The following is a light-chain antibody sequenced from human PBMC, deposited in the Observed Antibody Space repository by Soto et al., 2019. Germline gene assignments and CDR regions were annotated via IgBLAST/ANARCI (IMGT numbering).Light chain of an antibody. J-gene: IGKJ4*01. CDR2: EAS. CDR3: QQYDNLPLT. Sequence: IQMTQSASSLSASXGYRVTLTCQAIQDIKNYLNWYQQKSGXAPKLLXYEASDLEQGGPSRFSGSGSGTDFTCTINSLQPEDIATYYGQQYDNLPLTFGGGTKVDIK. CDR1: QDIKNY. V-gene: IGKV1-33*01.